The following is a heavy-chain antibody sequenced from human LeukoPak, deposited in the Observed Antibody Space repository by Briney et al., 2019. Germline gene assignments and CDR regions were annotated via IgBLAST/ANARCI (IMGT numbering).Heavy chain of an antibody. CDR3: ARDAPGIAVAGTLSYFDY. D-gene: IGHD6-19*01. V-gene: IGHV3-21*01. Sequence: RGSLRLSCAASGFTFSSYSMNWVRQAPGKGLEWVSSISSSSYIYYADSVKGRFTISRDNAKNSLYLQMNSLRAEDTAVYYCARDAPGIAVAGTLSYFDYWGQGTLVTVSS. J-gene: IGHJ4*02. CDR2: ISSSSYI. CDR1: GFTFSSYS.